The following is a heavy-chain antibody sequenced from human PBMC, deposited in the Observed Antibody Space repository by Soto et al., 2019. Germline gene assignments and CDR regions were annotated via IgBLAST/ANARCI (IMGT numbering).Heavy chain of an antibody. CDR1: GFTFTRYS. J-gene: IGHJ4*02. CDR2: ISSTTNYI. CDR3: ARESEDLTSNFDY. Sequence: GGSLRLSCAASGFTFTRYSMNWVRQAPGKGLEWVSSISSTTNYIYYGDSMKGRFTISRDNSKNSLYLEMNSLRAEDTAVYYCARESEDLTSNFDYWGQGTLVTVSS. V-gene: IGHV3-21*06.